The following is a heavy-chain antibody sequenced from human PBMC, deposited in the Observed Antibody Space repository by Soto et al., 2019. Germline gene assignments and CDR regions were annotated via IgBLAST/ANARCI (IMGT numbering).Heavy chain of an antibody. Sequence: ASVKVSCKASGYTFTSYYMHWVRQAPGQGLEWMGIINPSGGGTSYAQKFQGRVTMTRDTSTSTAYMELSSLRSEDTAVYYCARGRGYCSGGSCYPRFDPWGQGTLVTVSS. CDR1: GYTFTSYY. V-gene: IGHV1-46*01. D-gene: IGHD2-15*01. J-gene: IGHJ5*02. CDR2: INPSGGGT. CDR3: ARGRGYCSGGSCYPRFDP.